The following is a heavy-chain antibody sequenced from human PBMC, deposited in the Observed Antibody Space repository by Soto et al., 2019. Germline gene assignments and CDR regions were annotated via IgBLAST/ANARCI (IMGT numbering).Heavy chain of an antibody. Sequence: SETLSLTCTVSGGSISSGGYYWSWIRQHPGKGLEWIGYIYYSGSTYYDPSLKSRVTISVDTSKNQFSLKLSSVTAADTAVYYCARGNYYYDSSGYYYDYSGNNWFDPWGQGTLVTVSS. CDR1: GGSISSGGYY. V-gene: IGHV4-31*03. CDR2: IYYSGST. D-gene: IGHD3-22*01. CDR3: ARGNYYYDSSGYYYDYSGNNWFDP. J-gene: IGHJ5*02.